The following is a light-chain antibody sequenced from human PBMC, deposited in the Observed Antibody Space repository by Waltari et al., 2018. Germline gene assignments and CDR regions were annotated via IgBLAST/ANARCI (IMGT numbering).Light chain of an antibody. Sequence: DIQMTQSPSPLSASVGHSGHITSQASQDINNYLNWYQQKPGKAPKLLIYDASNLETGVPSRSSGSGSGTTFTFTISSLQPEDIATYYCQQFHSLLTFGGGTKVEIK. J-gene: IGKJ4*01. CDR3: QQFHSLLT. CDR1: QDINNY. CDR2: DAS. V-gene: IGKV1-33*01.